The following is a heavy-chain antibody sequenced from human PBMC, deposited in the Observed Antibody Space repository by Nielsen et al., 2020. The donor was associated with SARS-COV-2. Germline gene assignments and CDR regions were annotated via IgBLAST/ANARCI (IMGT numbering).Heavy chain of an antibody. CDR3: ARLRRGYSYGDFDY. CDR2: INPNSGGT. J-gene: IGHJ4*02. Sequence: SVKVSCKASGYTFTGYYMHWVRQAPGQGLEWMGRINPNSGGTNYAQKFQGRVTMTRDTSISTAYMELSRLRSDDTAVYYCARLRRGYSYGDFDYWGQGTLVTVSS. CDR1: GYTFTGYY. V-gene: IGHV1-2*06. D-gene: IGHD5-18*01.